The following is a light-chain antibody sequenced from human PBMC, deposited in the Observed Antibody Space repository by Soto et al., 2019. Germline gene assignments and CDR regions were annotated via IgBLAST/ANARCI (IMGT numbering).Light chain of an antibody. V-gene: IGLV4-60*02. CDR3: VTWDSNTHVV. CDR2: LEGSGSY. Sequence: QSVLTQSSSASASLGSSVKLTCTLSSGHSSYIIAWHQQQPGKAPRYLMKLEGSGSYNKGSGVPDRFSGSSSGADRYLTISTLQFEDEADYYCVTWDSNTHVVFGGGTKLTVL. CDR1: SGHSSYI. J-gene: IGLJ2*01.